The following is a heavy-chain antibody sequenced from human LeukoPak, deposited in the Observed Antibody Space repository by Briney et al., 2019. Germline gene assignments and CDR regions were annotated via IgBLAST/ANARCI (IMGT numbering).Heavy chain of an antibody. CDR2: IIPIFGTA. Sequence: GSSVKVSCKASGGTFSSYAISWVRQAPGQGLEWMGGIIPIFGTANYAQKFQGRVTITADESTSTAYMELSSLRSEDTAVYYCARANYDSSGYYYEIPYYYYYGMDVWGQGTTVTVSS. CDR1: GGTFSSYA. CDR3: ARANYDSSGYYYEIPYYYYYGMDV. D-gene: IGHD3-22*01. J-gene: IGHJ6*02. V-gene: IGHV1-69*01.